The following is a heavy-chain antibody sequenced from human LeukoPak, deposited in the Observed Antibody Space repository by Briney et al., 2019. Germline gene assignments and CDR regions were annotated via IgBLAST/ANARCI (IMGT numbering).Heavy chain of an antibody. CDR3: AKDLNGYYKAIDY. CDR1: GLTFSSYA. CDR2: VSGSGSNT. Sequence: GESLRLSCAASGLTFSSYAMSWVRQAPGKGLEWVSSVSGSGSNTYYADSVKGRFTISRNNSKNPLHLQMNSLKAEDTSVYYCAKDLNGYYKAIDYWGQGTLVTVSS. D-gene: IGHD3-9*01. J-gene: IGHJ4*02. V-gene: IGHV3-23*01.